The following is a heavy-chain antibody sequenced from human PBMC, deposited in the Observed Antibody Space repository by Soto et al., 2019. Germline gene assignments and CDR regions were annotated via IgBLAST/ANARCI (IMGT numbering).Heavy chain of an antibody. CDR2: IYYSGST. CDR1: GGSISSSSYY. CDR3: ARSMTTVVPLDY. J-gene: IGHJ4*02. Sequence: QLQLQESGPGLVKPSETLSLTCTVSGGSISSSSYYWGWIRQPPGKGLEWIGSIYYSGSTYYNPSVQSRVTLSVDTSENPFSLKLSSVTAADTAVYYCARSMTTVVPLDYWGQGTLVTVSS. D-gene: IGHD4-17*01. V-gene: IGHV4-39*01.